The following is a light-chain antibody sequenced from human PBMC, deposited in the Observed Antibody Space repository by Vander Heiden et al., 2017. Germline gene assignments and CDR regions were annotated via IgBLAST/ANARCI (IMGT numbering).Light chain of an antibody. CDR1: QSFSNNY. CDR3: QQDRSSRT. V-gene: IGKV3-20*01. J-gene: IGKJ1*01. CDR2: GAS. Sequence: EIVLTQSPGTLSLSPGERATLSCRASQSFSNNYLAWYQQKPGQAPRLLIYGASSRANGIPDRFSGSGSGTDFTLTISRLEPEDFAVYYWQQDRSSRTFGHGTKVEIK.